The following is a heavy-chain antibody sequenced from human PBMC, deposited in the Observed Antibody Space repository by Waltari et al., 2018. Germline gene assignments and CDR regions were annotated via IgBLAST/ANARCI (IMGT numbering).Heavy chain of an antibody. Sequence: EVQLLASVGGLVQPGGYLSISCVASGFTVSRSSMTWVRKAPGKGLEWVSTFTSGGGGTYYADSVKGRFTISRDDSKDTVYLQMDSLRADDAALYYCARDFRTTTTGDAFDVWGQGTVVTVSS. CDR2: FTSGGGGT. V-gene: IGHV3-23*01. CDR3: ARDFRTTTTGDAFDV. J-gene: IGHJ3*01. D-gene: IGHD1-1*01. CDR1: GFTVSRSS.